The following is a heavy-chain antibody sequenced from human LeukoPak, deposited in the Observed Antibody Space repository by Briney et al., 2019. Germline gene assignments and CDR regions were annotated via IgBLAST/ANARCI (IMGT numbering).Heavy chain of an antibody. J-gene: IGHJ3*02. Sequence: PSETLSLTCTVSGGSISSSSYYWGWIRQPPGKGLEWIGSIYYSGSTYYNPSLKSRVTISVDTSKNQFSLKLSSVTAADTAVYYCARPAEDIWGQGTMVTVSS. CDR1: GGSISSSSYY. V-gene: IGHV4-39*07. CDR3: ARPAEDI. D-gene: IGHD6-13*01. CDR2: IYYSGST.